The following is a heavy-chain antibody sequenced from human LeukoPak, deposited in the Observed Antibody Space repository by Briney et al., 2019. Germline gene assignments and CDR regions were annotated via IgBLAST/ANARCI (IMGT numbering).Heavy chain of an antibody. CDR1: GGTFSSYA. D-gene: IGHD3-9*01. CDR3: ARARYHDILTGYYHFDY. J-gene: IGHJ4*02. V-gene: IGHV1-69*05. CDR2: IIPIFGTA. Sequence: GSSVKVSCXASGGTFSSYAISWVRRAPGQGLEWMGGIIPIFGTANYAQKFQGRVTITTDESTSTAYMELSSLRSEDTAVYYCARARYHDILTGYYHFDYWGQGTLVTVSS.